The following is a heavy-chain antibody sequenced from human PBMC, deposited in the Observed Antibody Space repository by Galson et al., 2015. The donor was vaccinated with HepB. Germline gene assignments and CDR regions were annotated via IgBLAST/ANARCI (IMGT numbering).Heavy chain of an antibody. D-gene: IGHD5-12*01. CDR2: INPNSGGT. CDR1: GYTFSGFY. J-gene: IGHJ4*02. V-gene: IGHV1-2*02. CDR3: VRGFSGYDRSYFDY. Sequence: SVKVSCKASGYTFSGFYIHWVRQAPGQGLEWMGWINPNSGGTNYAQKFQGRVTMTRDTSISTDYMELSRLTYDDTAVYYCVRGFSGYDRSYFDYWGQGTLVTVSS.